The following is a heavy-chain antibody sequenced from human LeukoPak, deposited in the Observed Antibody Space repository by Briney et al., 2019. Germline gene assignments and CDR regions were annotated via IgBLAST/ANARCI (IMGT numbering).Heavy chain of an antibody. CDR1: GYTFTSYG. V-gene: IGHV1-18*01. CDR3: GRGTRTKHLLDP. CDR2: ISAYNGNT. J-gene: IGHJ5*02. Sequence: ASVKVSCKASGYTFTSYGISWVRQPPGQGLEWVGWISAYNGNTNYAQKLQGSVTMTTDTSTSTAYMELRSLRADGTAVYYRGRGTRTKHLLDPLGQGNLGNVSP.